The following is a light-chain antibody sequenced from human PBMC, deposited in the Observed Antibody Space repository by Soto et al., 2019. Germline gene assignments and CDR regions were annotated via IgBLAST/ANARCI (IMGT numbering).Light chain of an antibody. V-gene: IGKV3-15*01. CDR1: QSVRGN. Sequence: EIVMTQSPATLSVSPGERATLSCRASQSVRGNLAWYQQKPGQAPRLLIYGASTRTTDIPARFSGSGSETEFTLTISSVQSEDFAIYYCQQYINWPLTFGGGTKVEIK. CDR3: QQYINWPLT. J-gene: IGKJ4*01. CDR2: GAS.